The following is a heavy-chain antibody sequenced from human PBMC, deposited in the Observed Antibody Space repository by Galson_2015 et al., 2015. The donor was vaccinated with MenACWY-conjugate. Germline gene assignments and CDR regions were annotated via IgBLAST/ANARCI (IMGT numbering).Heavy chain of an antibody. CDR2: ISPGDSNT. D-gene: IGHD1-26*01. CDR1: GYSFSTYW. V-gene: IGHV5-51*01. J-gene: IGHJ6*02. CDR3: ARHPPGGRGMDV. Sequence: SGAEVKKPGESLKISCKGSGYSFSTYWIAWVRQLPGKGLEWTGLISPGDSNTRYSPSFQGQVTISADKSISTAYLQWSSLKASDTAMYYCARHPPGGRGMDVWGQGTTVTVSS.